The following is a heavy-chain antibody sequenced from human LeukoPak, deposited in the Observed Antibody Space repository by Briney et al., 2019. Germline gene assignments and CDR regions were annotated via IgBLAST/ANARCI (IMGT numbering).Heavy chain of an antibody. J-gene: IGHJ4*02. CDR1: GYTFTAYY. CDR2: INPNSGGT. V-gene: IGHV1-2*02. Sequence: ASVKVSCKASGYTFTAYYMHWVRQAPGQGLEWTGWINPNSGGTNYAQKFQGRVTMTRDTSISTAYMELSRLRSDDTAVYYCARELNQWFGELLPTDYWGQGTLVTVSS. CDR3: ARELNQWFGELLPTDY. D-gene: IGHD3-10*01.